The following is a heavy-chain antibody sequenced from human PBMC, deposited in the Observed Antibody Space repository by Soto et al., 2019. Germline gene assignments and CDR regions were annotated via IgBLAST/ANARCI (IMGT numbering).Heavy chain of an antibody. J-gene: IGHJ3*01. V-gene: IGHV3-48*03. D-gene: IGHD5-12*01. Sequence: GGSLRLSCAASGFAFSSYEMDWVRQAPGKGLEWIAYMSAGGTIHYADSVKGRFAISRDNAKNSLYLEMNSLRAEDTAVYYCAKEKSVMNSGYDAFDVWGQGTMVTVSS. CDR3: AKEKSVMNSGYDAFDV. CDR1: GFAFSSYE. CDR2: MSAGGTI.